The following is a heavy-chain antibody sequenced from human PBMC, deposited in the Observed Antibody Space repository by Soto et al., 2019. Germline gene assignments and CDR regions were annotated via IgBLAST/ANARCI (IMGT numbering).Heavy chain of an antibody. V-gene: IGHV4-39*01. J-gene: IGHJ6*02. CDR2: IYYSGST. D-gene: IGHD2-15*01. CDR3: ARRCSCGSCCLFNYYGMDV. CDR1: GGSISSSSYY. Sequence: QLQLQESGPGLVKPSETLSLTCTVSGGSISSSSYYWGWIRQPPGKGLEWIGSIYYSGSTYYNPSLKSRVTISVDTSKNQFSLKLSSVTAADTAVYYCARRCSCGSCCLFNYYGMDVWGQGTMVTVSS.